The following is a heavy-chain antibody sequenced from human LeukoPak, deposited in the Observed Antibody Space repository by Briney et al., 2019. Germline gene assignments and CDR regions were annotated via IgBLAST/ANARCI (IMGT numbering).Heavy chain of an antibody. CDR2: ISGSDTTT. J-gene: IGHJ4*02. CDR1: GVAFCAYE. CDR3: TTLGYHLDS. V-gene: IGHV3-48*03. D-gene: IGHD3-22*01. Sequence: GGSLRLSCAASGVAFCAYEMNGGRQAPGKGLEGGSYISGSDTTTYYADSVKGRFTISRANAKNSLYLQMNSLRAEDTALYYCTTLGYHLDSWGQGTLVTVSS.